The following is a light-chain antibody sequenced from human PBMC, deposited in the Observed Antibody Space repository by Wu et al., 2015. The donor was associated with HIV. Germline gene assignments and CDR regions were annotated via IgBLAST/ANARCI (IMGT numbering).Light chain of an antibody. CDR2: AAS. Sequence: DIQLTQSPSFLSASIGDRVTITCRASQGISSYLVWYQQKPGKAPKLLIYAASTLQSGVPSRFSGSGSGTEFTLTVSSLQSDDFATYYCQHFNSYSQTFGQGTKGGNQT. CDR1: QGISSY. CDR3: QHFNSYSQT. V-gene: IGKV1-9*01. J-gene: IGKJ1*01.